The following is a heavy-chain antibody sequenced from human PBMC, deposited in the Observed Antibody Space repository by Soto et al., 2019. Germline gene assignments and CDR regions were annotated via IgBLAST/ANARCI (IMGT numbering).Heavy chain of an antibody. D-gene: IGHD2-15*01. CDR2: IYHSGST. V-gene: IGHV4-30-2*01. Sequence: QLQLQESGSGLVKPSQTLSLTCAVSGGSISSGGYSWSWIRQRPGKGLEWIGYIYHSGSTYYNPSLEGRVTIAVDRSKNQLSLKLSSVTGADRAVYYCARGQVVAAQHWGQGSPVTLSS. CDR3: ARGQVVAAQH. J-gene: IGHJ4*02. CDR1: GGSISSGGYS.